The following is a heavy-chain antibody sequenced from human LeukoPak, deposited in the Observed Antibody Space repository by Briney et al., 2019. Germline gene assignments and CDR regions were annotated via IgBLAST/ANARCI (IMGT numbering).Heavy chain of an antibody. J-gene: IGHJ6*02. V-gene: IGHV3-13*01. CDR1: GLTLSRYD. CDR2: IGTRGDT. CDR3: VRAPPYSSASWGYYGMDV. Sequence: GGSLRLSFAASGLTLSRYDMHWVRQATGEGLEWVSAIGTRGDTYYAGSVKGRFTMSRENAKNSLYLQMNSLSAGDTAVYYCVRAPPYSSASWGYYGMDVWGQGTTVTVSS. D-gene: IGHD6-19*01.